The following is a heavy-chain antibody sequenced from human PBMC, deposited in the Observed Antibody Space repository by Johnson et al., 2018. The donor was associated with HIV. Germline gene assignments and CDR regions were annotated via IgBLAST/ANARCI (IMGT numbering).Heavy chain of an antibody. CDR3: ARNTRITIRGYAFEI. J-gene: IGHJ3*02. D-gene: IGHD3-3*01. CDR2: ISYDGRNK. CDR1: GFTFSSYA. V-gene: IGHV3-30*04. Sequence: QVQLVESGGGVVQPGRSLRLSCAASGFTFSSYAMHWVRQAPGKGLEWVAVISYDGRNKHYAGSVKGRFTISRDNSKNTLYLQMNSLRAEDTALYYCARNTRITIRGYAFEIWGQGTMVTVSS.